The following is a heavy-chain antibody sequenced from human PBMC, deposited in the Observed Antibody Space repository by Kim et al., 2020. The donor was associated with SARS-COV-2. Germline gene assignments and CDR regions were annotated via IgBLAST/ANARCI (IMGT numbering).Heavy chain of an antibody. V-gene: IGHV3-33*01. J-gene: IGHJ5*02. CDR3: ARDRRITIFGVHRGFDT. CDR2: IWYDGSNK. D-gene: IGHD3-3*01. CDR1: GFNFSSYG. Sequence: GGSLRLSCAASGFNFSSYGMHWVRQAPGKGLEWVAVIWYDGSNKYYADSVKGRFTISRDNSKNTLYLQMNSLRAEDTAVYYCARDRRITIFGVHRGFDTWGQGTLVTVSS.